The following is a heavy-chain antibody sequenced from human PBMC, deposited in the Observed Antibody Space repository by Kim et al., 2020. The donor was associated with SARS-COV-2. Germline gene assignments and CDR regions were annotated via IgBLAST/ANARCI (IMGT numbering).Heavy chain of an antibody. CDR3: TRDLAIRPTGGYNWFDP. V-gene: IGHV1-2*02. CDR2: INPNSGDT. Sequence: ASVKVSCKASGYTFTGYYIHWVRQAPGQGLEWMGWINPNSGDTKYAEKFQGRVTMTRDTSINTAYVELSRLRSDDTAMYYGTRDLAIRPTGGYNWFDPWGQGTLVSVSS. CDR1: GYTFTGYY. D-gene: IGHD3-10*01. J-gene: IGHJ5*02.